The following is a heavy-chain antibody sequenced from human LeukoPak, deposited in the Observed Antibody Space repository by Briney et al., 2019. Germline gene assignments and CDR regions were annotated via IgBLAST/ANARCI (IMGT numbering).Heavy chain of an antibody. CDR2: IKSRSDGGTT. V-gene: IGHV3-15*01. J-gene: IGHJ6*02. CDR1: GFTFINSW. Sequence: GSLRLSCAASGFTFINSWLSWVRQAPGKGPEWVGRIKSRSDGGTTDYAAPVKGRFTISRDDSKSTLYLQMNSLKSEDTAIYYCTTDVYGDYVPHYYGMDVWGQGTTVTVSS. CDR3: TTDVYGDYVPHYYGMDV. D-gene: IGHD4-17*01.